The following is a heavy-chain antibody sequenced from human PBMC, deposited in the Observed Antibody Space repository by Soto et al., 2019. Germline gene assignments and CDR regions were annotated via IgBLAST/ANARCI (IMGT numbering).Heavy chain of an antibody. D-gene: IGHD3-3*01. CDR1: GGSISSSSYY. CDR3: ARRPSFWSTNAYYFDY. V-gene: IGHV4-39*01. J-gene: IGHJ4*02. CDR2: IYYSGST. Sequence: QLQLQESGPGLVKPSETLSLTCTVSGGSISSSSYYWGWIRQPPGKGLEWIGSIYYSGSTYYNPSLKSRVTISVDTSKNQFSLKLGSVTAADTAVYYCARRPSFWSTNAYYFDYWGQGTLVTVSS.